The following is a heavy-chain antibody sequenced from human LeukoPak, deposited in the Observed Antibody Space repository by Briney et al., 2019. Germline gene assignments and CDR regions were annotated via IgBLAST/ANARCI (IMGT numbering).Heavy chain of an antibody. Sequence: PGGSLRLSCAASGFTFSSYWIHCVRQVPGKGLLWVSRINSDGNSTNYADSVKGRFTISRDNAKNTLYLQMNSLRAEDTAVYYCAKQTGDSRYFDYWGQGTLVTVSS. CDR1: GFTFSSYW. CDR2: INSDGNST. CDR3: AKQTGDSRYFDY. J-gene: IGHJ4*02. D-gene: IGHD1-1*01. V-gene: IGHV3-74*01.